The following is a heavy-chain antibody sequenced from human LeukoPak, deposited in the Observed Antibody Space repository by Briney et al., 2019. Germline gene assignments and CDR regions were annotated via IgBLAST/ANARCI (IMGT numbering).Heavy chain of an antibody. CDR2: IYSGGST. J-gene: IGHJ4*02. Sequence: GGSLRLSCAASGFTFSDFSMNWVRQAPGKGLEWVSFIYSGGSTYYADSVKGRFTISRDNSKNTLYLQMNSLRAEDTAVYYCASRNGIAANYWGQGTLVTVSS. D-gene: IGHD6-25*01. CDR3: ASRNGIAANY. V-gene: IGHV3-66*01. CDR1: GFTFSDFS.